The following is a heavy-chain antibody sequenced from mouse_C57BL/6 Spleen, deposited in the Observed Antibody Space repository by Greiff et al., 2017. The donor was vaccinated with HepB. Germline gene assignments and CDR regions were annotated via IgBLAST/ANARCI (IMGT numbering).Heavy chain of an antibody. Sequence: VQLQQSGPELVKPGASVKISCKASGYAFSSSWMNWVKQRPGKGLEWIGRIYPGDGNTNYNGKFKGKATLTADKSSSTAYMQLSSLTSEDSAVYFGAGDGTPAWFAYWGQGTLVTVSA. CDR2: IYPGDGNT. V-gene: IGHV1-82*01. CDR1: GYAFSSSW. J-gene: IGHJ3*01. CDR3: AGDGTPAWFAY. D-gene: IGHD4-1*01.